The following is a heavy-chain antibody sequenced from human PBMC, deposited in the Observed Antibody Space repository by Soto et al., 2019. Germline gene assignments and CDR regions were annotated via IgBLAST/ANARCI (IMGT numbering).Heavy chain of an antibody. D-gene: IGHD3-22*01. CDR3: ARVGYYYDSSGYSYYFDY. CDR1: GYTFTSYG. CDR2: ISAYNGNT. Sequence: GASVKVSCKASGYTFTSYGISWVRQAPGQGLEWMGWISAYNGNTNYAQKLQGRVTMTTDTSTSTAYMELRSLRSDDTAVYYCARVGYYYDSSGYSYYFDYWGQGTLVIVSS. V-gene: IGHV1-18*01. J-gene: IGHJ4*02.